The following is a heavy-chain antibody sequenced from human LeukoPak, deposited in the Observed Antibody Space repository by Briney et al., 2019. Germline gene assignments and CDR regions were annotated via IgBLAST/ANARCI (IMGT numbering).Heavy chain of an antibody. J-gene: IGHJ6*03. CDR3: ASPNPRIAARPYYYYYMDV. V-gene: IGHV3-48*03. CDR1: GFTFSSYE. CDR2: ISSSGSTI. Sequence: GGSLRLSCAASGFTFSSYEMNWVRQAPGKGLEWVSYISSSGSTIYYADSVKGRFTISRDNAKNSLYLQMNSLRAEDTAVYYCASPNPRIAARPYYYYYMDVWGKGTTVTVSS. D-gene: IGHD6-6*01.